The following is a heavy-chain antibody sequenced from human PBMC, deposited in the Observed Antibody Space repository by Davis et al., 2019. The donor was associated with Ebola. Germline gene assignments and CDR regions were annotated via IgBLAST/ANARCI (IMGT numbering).Heavy chain of an antibody. D-gene: IGHD2-2*02. CDR3: ARGETYCSSTSCYTDIYYYYGMDV. V-gene: IGHV1-69*04. CDR1: GGTFSSYA. Sequence: SVKVSCKASGGTFSSYAISWVRQAPGQGLEWMGRIIPILGIANYAQKFQGRVTITADKSTSTAYMELSSLRSEDTAVYYCARGETYCSSTSCYTDIYYYYGMDVWGQGTTVTVSS. J-gene: IGHJ6*02. CDR2: IIPILGIA.